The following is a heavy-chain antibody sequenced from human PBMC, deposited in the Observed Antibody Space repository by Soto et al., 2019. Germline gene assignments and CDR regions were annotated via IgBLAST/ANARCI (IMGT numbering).Heavy chain of an antibody. CDR1: GYTFTSYG. CDR2: INAGDGNT. D-gene: IGHD3-3*01. Sequence: ASMKVSCKASGYTFTSYGISWVRQAPGQGLEWMGWINAGDGNTKYSQKFQDRVTFTRDTSATAAYMELSSLRSDDTAVYYCARATIFGVVMLGYYFDYWGQGTLVTVSS. V-gene: IGHV1-18*01. J-gene: IGHJ4*02. CDR3: ARATIFGVVMLGYYFDY.